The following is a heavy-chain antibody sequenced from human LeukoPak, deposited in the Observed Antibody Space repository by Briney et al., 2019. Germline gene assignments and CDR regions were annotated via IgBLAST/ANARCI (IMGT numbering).Heavy chain of an antibody. CDR2: ISSSGSTI. J-gene: IGHJ4*02. CDR3: ARLRYYDREGDY. CDR1: GFTFSSYE. Sequence: GGSLRLSCAASGFTFSSYEMNWVRQAPGKGLEWVSYISSSGSTIYYADSVKGRFTISRDNAKNSLYLQMNSLRAEDTAVYYCARLRYYDREGDYWGQGTLVTVSS. V-gene: IGHV3-48*03. D-gene: IGHD3-22*01.